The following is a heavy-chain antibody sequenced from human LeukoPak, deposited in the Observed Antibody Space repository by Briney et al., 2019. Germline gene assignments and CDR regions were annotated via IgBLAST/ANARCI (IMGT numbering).Heavy chain of an antibody. CDR1: GFTFSTYT. Sequence: GGSLRLSCAASGFTFSTYTMYWVRHPPGKRLEWVSIIGSSGGGIHYADSVKGRFTISRDNSKNALYLQMNSLRAEDTAVYYCARELGIVGADTYYYYGMDVWGQGTTVTVSS. CDR3: ARELGIVGADTYYYYGMDV. J-gene: IGHJ6*02. CDR2: IGSSGGGI. V-gene: IGHV3-23*01. D-gene: IGHD1-26*01.